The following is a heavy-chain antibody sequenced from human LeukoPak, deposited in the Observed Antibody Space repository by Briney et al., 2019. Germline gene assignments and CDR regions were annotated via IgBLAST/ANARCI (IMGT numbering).Heavy chain of an antibody. Sequence: PSETLSLTCAVYGGSFSGYYWSWIRQPPGKGLEWIGEINHSGSTNYNPSLKSRVTISVDTSKNQFSLKLSSVTAADTAVYYCARDRMVRGVIGYFDYWGQGTLVTVSS. V-gene: IGHV4-34*01. D-gene: IGHD3-10*01. J-gene: IGHJ4*02. CDR3: ARDRMVRGVIGYFDY. CDR1: GGSFSGYY. CDR2: INHSGST.